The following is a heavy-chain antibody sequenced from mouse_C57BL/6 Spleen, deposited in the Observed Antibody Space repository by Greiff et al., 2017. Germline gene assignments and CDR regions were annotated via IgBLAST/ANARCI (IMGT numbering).Heavy chain of an antibody. CDR1: GFTFSSYA. Sequence: EVMLVESGGGLVKPGGSLKLSCAASGFTFSSYAMSWVRQTPEKRLEWVATISDGGSYTYYPDNVKGRFTISRDNAKNNLYLQMSHLKSEDTAMYYCARDPRDYGYWYFDVWGTGTTVTVSS. J-gene: IGHJ1*03. CDR3: ARDPRDYGYWYFDV. CDR2: ISDGGSYT. V-gene: IGHV5-4*01. D-gene: IGHD2-4*01.